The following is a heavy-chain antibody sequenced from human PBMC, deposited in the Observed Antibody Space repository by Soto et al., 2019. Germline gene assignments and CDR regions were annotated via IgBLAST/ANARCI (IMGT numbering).Heavy chain of an antibody. D-gene: IGHD4-17*01. CDR2: IIPIFGTA. Sequence: QVQLVQSGAEVKKPGSSVKVSCKASGGTFSSYAISWVRQAPGQGLEWMGGIIPIFGTANYAQKFQGRVTITADESTSTAYMELSSLRSEDTAVYYCARSSGATTVETLGWFDPWGQGTLVTVSS. V-gene: IGHV1-69*01. J-gene: IGHJ5*02. CDR1: GGTFSSYA. CDR3: ARSSGATTVETLGWFDP.